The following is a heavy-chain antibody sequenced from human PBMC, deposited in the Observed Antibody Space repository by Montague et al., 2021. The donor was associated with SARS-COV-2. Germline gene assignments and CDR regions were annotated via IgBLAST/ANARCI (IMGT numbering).Heavy chain of an antibody. CDR2: FYYSGYT. CDR1: GDSVSSSDHY. D-gene: IGHD4-17*01. Sequence: SETLSLTCTVSGDSVSSSDHYWGWIRQPPGKGLEWLGIFYYSGYTYYNPSFKGRVTISIDASKNQFSLKLNSLTATDTAIYHCARRRLREDYFDFWGQGTLLTVSS. V-gene: IGHV4-39*01. CDR3: ARRRLREDYFDF. J-gene: IGHJ4*02.